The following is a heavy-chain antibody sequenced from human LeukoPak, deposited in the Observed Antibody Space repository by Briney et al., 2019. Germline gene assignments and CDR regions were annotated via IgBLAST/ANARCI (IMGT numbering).Heavy chain of an antibody. J-gene: IGHJ4*02. D-gene: IGHD1-14*01. CDR1: GFTFSTYG. Sequence: GGSLRLSCAASGFTFSTYGMHWVRQAPGKGLEWVAVVSYDESSIYYADSVKGRFTISRDNSKDTVFLHMNSLRSDDTAVYYCTKAQLPRHEPGNFYFDYWGQGVLVTVSS. CDR2: VSYDESSI. V-gene: IGHV3-30*18. CDR3: TKAQLPRHEPGNFYFDY.